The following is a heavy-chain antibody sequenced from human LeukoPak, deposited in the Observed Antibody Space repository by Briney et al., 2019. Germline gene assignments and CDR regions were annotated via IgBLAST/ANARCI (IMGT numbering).Heavy chain of an antibody. J-gene: IGHJ4*02. Sequence: PSETLSLTCTDSGGSISSSGHYWGWIRQHPGKGLEWIGYIYYSGSTYYNPSLKSRVTISVDTSKNQFSLKLSSVTAADTAVYYCARDEYYFDYWGQGTLVTVSS. V-gene: IGHV4-31*03. CDR3: ARDEYYFDY. CDR2: IYYSGST. CDR1: GGSISSSGHY.